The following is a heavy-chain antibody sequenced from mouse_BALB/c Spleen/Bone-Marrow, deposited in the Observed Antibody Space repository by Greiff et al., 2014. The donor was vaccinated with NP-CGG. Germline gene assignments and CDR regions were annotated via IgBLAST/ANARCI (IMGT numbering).Heavy chain of an antibody. D-gene: IGHD1-1*01. CDR1: GFTFSDYY. J-gene: IGHJ2*01. Sequence: DVMLVESGGGLVKPGGSLKLSCAASGFTFSDYYMYWVRQTPEKRLEWVATISDGGSYTYYPDSVKGRFTISRDNAKNNLYLRMSGLKSEDTAMYYCARGSSYFDYWGQGTTLTVSS. CDR2: ISDGGSYT. CDR3: ARGSSYFDY. V-gene: IGHV5-4*02.